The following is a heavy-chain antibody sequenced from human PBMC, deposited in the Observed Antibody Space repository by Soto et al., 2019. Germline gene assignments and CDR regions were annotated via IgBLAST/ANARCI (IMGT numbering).Heavy chain of an antibody. CDR2: ISYGGST. CDR3: SRGIRA. D-gene: IGHD5-18*01. V-gene: IGHV4-31*03. Sequence: QVQLQESGPGLVKPSQTLSLTCTVSGGSINSGGYCWSSIRQHPGKGLDWIGCISYGGSTSYIPSLNSRVAMSVDTPNNHLSLKLTSVTAAAKAVYYWSRGIRAWGQGALITVSS. J-gene: IGHJ5*02. CDR1: GGSINSGGYC.